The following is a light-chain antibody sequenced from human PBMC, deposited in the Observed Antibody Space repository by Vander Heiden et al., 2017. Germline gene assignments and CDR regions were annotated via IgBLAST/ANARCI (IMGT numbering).Light chain of an antibody. CDR2: LGS. V-gene: IGKV2-28*01. Sequence: IVMTQSPLSLPVTPAEPASISCRFSQSLTYTNGYNYLDWYLQKPGQSPQLLIYLGSNRASGVPDRFSGSGSGTDFTLKITRVEAEDVGTYYCMQALHTPLTFGGGTKVEIK. CDR3: MQALHTPLT. J-gene: IGKJ4*01. CDR1: QSLTYTNGYNY.